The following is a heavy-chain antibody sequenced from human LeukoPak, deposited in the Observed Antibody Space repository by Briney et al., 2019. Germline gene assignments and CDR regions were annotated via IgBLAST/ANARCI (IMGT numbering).Heavy chain of an antibody. CDR2: INHSGST. CDR3: AGDHENFDY. J-gene: IGHJ4*02. V-gene: IGHV4-34*01. CDR1: GGSFSGYH. Sequence: SETLSLTCAVYGGSFSGYHWSWIRQPPGKGLEWIGEINHSGSTNYNPSLKSRVTISVDTSKNQFSLKLSSVTAADTAVYYCAGDHENFDYWGQGTLVTVSS. D-gene: IGHD1-14*01.